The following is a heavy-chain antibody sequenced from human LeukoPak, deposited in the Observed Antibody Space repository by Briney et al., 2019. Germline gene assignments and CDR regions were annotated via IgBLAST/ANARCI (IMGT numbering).Heavy chain of an antibody. J-gene: IGHJ6*03. CDR1: GDSVSNYY. V-gene: IGHV4-59*02. CDR3: VVPAANYYYYMDV. D-gene: IGHD2-2*01. Sequence: PSETLSLTCSVSGDSVSNYYWSWIRQPPGKGLEWIGYVYHGGTTHYNPSLRSRLTISIDTSNNQFSLRLTSVTAADTAVYYCVVPAANYYYYMDVWGKGTTVTVSS. CDR2: VYHGGTT.